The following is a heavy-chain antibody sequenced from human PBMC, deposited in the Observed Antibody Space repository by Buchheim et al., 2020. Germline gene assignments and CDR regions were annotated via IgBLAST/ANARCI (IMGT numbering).Heavy chain of an antibody. CDR3: ARGGSRDWFDP. V-gene: IGHV4-61*02. Sequence: QVQLQESGPGLVKPSQTLSLTCTVSGASISSGSFYWSWIRQPAGKGLEWIGRIYTSGRTNDNPSLKSRVTITVATSKNQFSLKLSSVTAADTAVYYCARGGSRDWFDPWGQGTL. CDR2: IYTSGRT. J-gene: IGHJ5*02. CDR1: GASISSGSFY. D-gene: IGHD3-10*01.